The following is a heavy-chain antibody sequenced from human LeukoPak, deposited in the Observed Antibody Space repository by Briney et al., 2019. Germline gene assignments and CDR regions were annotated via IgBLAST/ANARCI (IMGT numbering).Heavy chain of an antibody. CDR3: ASIPTYYDILTGYSGYNWFDS. Sequence: SQTLSLTCTVSGGSISISSGGYYWSWIRQHPGKGLEWIGYIFYSGSTDYNPSLKSRVTMSVDTSKSQFSLKLTSVTAADTALYYCASIPTYYDILTGYSGYNWFDSWGQGSLVTVSS. D-gene: IGHD3-9*01. V-gene: IGHV4-31*03. CDR1: GGSISISSGGYY. J-gene: IGHJ5*01. CDR2: IFYSGST.